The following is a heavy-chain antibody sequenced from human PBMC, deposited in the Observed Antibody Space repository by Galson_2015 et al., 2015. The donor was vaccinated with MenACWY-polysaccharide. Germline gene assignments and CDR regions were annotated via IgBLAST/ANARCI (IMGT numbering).Heavy chain of an antibody. J-gene: IGHJ6*02. CDR1: GYTFTNYG. CDR3: GRYFWSGSVDPGDV. Sequence: QSGAEVKKPGASVKVSCKASGYTFTNYGITWVRQAPGQGLEWMGWISAYNGNTNYAQKLQGRVTMTIDTSTSSAYMELRSLRSDDTAVYYCGRYFWSGSVDPGDVWGQGTTVTVSS. CDR2: ISAYNGNT. D-gene: IGHD3-3*01. V-gene: IGHV1-18*01.